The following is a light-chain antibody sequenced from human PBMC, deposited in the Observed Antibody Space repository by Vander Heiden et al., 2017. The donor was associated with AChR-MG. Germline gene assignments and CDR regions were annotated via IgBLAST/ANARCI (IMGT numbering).Light chain of an antibody. CDR1: QSISSY. J-gene: IGKJ5*01. CDR2: AAS. CDR3: QQSYSTPKIT. V-gene: IGKV1-39*01. Sequence: DIQMTQSPSSLSASVGDRVTITCRASQSISSYLNWYQQKPGKAPKLLIYAASSLQSGVPSRFSGSGYGTDFTLTISSLQPEDFATYYCQQSYSTPKITFGQGTRLEI.